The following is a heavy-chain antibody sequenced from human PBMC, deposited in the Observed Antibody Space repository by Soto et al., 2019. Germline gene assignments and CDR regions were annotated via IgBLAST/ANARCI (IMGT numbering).Heavy chain of an antibody. CDR2: ISGSGGST. CDR3: AKDKRVATILLQDVIDY. Sequence: GGSLRLSCAASGFTFSSYAMSWVRQAPGKGLEWVSAISGSGGSTYYADSVKGRFTISRDNSKNTLYLQMNSLRAEDTAVYYCAKDKRVATILLQDVIDYWGQGTLVTVSS. CDR1: GFTFSSYA. J-gene: IGHJ4*02. V-gene: IGHV3-23*01. D-gene: IGHD5-12*01.